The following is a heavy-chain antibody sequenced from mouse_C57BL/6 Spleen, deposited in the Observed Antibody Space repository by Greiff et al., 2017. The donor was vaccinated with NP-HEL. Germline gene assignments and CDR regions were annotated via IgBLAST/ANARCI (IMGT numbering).Heavy chain of an antibody. CDR3: ARWGGIYYDYDEWFAY. D-gene: IGHD2-4*01. CDR1: GYAFSSSW. J-gene: IGHJ3*01. Sequence: VQLQQSGPELVKPGASVKISCKASGYAFSSSWMNWVKQRPGKGLEWIGRIYPGDGATNYNGKFKGKATLTADNSSSTAYMELSSLTTEDSAVYFCARWGGIYYDYDEWFAYWGQGTLVTVSS. V-gene: IGHV1-82*01. CDR2: IYPGDGAT.